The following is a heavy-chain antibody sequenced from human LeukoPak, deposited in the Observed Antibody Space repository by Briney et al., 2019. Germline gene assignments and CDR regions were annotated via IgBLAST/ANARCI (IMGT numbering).Heavy chain of an antibody. CDR1: GFTFDDYG. Sequence: GGSLRLSCAASGFTFDDYGMSWVRQAPGKGLEWVSGINWNGGSTGYADSVKGRFTISRDNAKNSLYLQMNSLRAEDTAVYYCARVHRRFSPNWFDPWGQGTLVTVSS. J-gene: IGHJ5*02. CDR3: ARVHRRFSPNWFDP. V-gene: IGHV3-20*04. D-gene: IGHD2/OR15-2a*01. CDR2: INWNGGST.